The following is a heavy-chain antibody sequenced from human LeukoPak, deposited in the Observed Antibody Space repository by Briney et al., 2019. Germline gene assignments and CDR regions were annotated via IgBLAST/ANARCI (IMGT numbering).Heavy chain of an antibody. V-gene: IGHV3-21*01. Sequence: GGSLRLSCAASGFTFSNYSMNWVRQAPGKGLEWVSSISSRSNYIYYADSVKGRFTISRDNAKNSLYLQMNSLRAEDTAVYYCARDADGSYDFWSGYYTPNYYYYMGVWGKGTTVTVSS. J-gene: IGHJ6*03. CDR3: ARDADGSYDFWSGYYTPNYYYYMGV. CDR1: GFTFSNYS. CDR2: ISSRSNYI. D-gene: IGHD3-3*01.